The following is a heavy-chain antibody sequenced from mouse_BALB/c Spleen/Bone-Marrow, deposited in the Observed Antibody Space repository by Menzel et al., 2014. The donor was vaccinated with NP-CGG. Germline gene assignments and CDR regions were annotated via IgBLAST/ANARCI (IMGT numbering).Heavy chain of an antibody. J-gene: IGHJ3*01. CDR2: IRRESNNYAT. CDR1: GFTFNANA. CDR3: VGYPFAY. Sequence: EVKLVESGGGLVQPKGSLRLSCAAPGFTFNANAMNWVRQAPGKGLEWVARIRRESNNYATYYADSVKDRFTISRDDSQSMLYLQMNNLKTEDTAMYYCVGYPFAYWGQGTLVTVSA. V-gene: IGHV10S3*01. D-gene: IGHD2-2*01.